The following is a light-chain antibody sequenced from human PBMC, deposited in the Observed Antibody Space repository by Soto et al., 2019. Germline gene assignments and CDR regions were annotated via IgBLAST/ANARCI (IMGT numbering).Light chain of an antibody. V-gene: IGLV2-14*01. CDR3: TSYTSTSTPHV. Sequence: QSALTQPASVSGTPGQSITISCAGTSSDVGRYTYVSWYQQHPGKAPKLIIYDVYNRPSGVSNRFSGSKSGNAASLTISGPQAEDEADYYCTSYTSTSTPHVFGGGTKHTVL. CDR1: SSDVGRYTY. CDR2: DVY. J-gene: IGLJ1*01.